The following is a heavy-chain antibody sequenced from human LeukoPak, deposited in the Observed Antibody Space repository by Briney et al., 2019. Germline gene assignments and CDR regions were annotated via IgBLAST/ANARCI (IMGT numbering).Heavy chain of an antibody. CDR3: ARHFTYYYDSSGYPRDAFDI. CDR2: MYYSGST. V-gene: IGHV4-59*08. J-gene: IGHJ3*02. Sequence: SETLSLTCTVSGGSISGYYWSWIRQSPGKGLVWIGYMYYSGSTNYNPSLKSRVTMSVDMSKDQFSLKLSSVTAADTALYYCARHFTYYYDSSGYPRDAFDIWGQGTMVTVSS. CDR1: GGSISGYY. D-gene: IGHD3-22*01.